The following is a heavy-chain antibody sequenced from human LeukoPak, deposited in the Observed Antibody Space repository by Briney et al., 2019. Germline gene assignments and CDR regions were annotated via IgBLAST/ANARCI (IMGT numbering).Heavy chain of an antibody. CDR3: ATGDRYDILRRFSD. CDR1: GGTFSSYA. V-gene: IGHV1-69*13. Sequence: ASVKVSCKASGGTFSSYAISWVRQAPGQGLEWMGGIIPIFGTANYAQKFQGRVTITADESTSTAYMELSSLRSEDTAVYYCATGDRYDILRRFSDWGQGTLVTVSS. CDR2: IIPIFGTA. J-gene: IGHJ4*02. D-gene: IGHD3-9*01.